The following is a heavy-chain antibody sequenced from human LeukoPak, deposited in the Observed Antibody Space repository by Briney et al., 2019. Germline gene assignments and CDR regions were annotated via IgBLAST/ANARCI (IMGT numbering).Heavy chain of an antibody. Sequence: PGGSLRLSCAASGFTFSSYWMSWVRQAPGKGLEWVANIKQDGSEKYYVDSVKGRFTISRDNAKNSLYLQMNSLRAEDMAVYYCARDYCSGGSCRLDYWGQGTLVTVSS. CDR1: GFTFSSYW. D-gene: IGHD2-15*01. CDR2: IKQDGSEK. J-gene: IGHJ4*02. CDR3: ARDYCSGGSCRLDY. V-gene: IGHV3-7*01.